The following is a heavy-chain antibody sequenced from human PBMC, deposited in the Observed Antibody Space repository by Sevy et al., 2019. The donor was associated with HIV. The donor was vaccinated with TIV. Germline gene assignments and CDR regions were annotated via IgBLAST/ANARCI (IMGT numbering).Heavy chain of an antibody. CDR1: GYSMSSNYY. Sequence: SETLSLTCAVSGYSMSSNYYWGWIRQPPGKGLEWIGTISHSGSTYYNPSLKSRVTISLDTSKSQFSLKLSSVTAVDTAVYYCGKSRISSSYDAFDIWGQGTMVTVSS. J-gene: IGHJ3*02. V-gene: IGHV4-38-2*01. D-gene: IGHD3-22*01. CDR2: ISHSGST. CDR3: GKSRISSSYDAFDI.